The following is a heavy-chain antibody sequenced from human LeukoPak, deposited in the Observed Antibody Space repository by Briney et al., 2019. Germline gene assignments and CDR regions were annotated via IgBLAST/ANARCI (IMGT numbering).Heavy chain of an antibody. CDR2: ISWNSGSI. J-gene: IGHJ4*02. CDR1: GFTFDDYA. CDR3: ARGYGSGSSFDY. Sequence: GRSLRLSCAASGFTFDDYAMHWVRQAPGKGLEWVSGISWNSGSIGYADSVKGRFTISRDNAKNSLYLQMNSLRAEDTAVYYCARGYGSGSSFDYWGQGTLVTVSS. V-gene: IGHV3-9*01. D-gene: IGHD3-10*01.